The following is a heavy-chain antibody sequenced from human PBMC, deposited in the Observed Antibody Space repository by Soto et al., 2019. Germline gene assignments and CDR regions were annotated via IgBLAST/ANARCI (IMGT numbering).Heavy chain of an antibody. CDR3: ASAPFDYDILTGSSHDPFAI. CDR1: GFTFSSYG. CDR2: IWYDGNNK. J-gene: IGHJ3*02. V-gene: IGHV3-33*03. D-gene: IGHD3-9*01. Sequence: GGSLRLSCAASGFTFSSYGMHWVRQAPGKGLEWVAVIWYDGNNKYYADSVKGRFTISRDNAKNSLYLQMNSLRAEDTAVYYCASAPFDYDILTGSSHDPFAICGQGTMVTGSS.